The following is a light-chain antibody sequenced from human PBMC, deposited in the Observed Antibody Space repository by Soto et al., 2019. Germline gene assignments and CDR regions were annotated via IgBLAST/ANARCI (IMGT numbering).Light chain of an antibody. Sequence: EIVLTQSPGTLSLSPGERSTLTCRASQSVDSSFFAWYQQKPGQTPRLLIYGISSRATGIPHRLSGSGSGTDFTLTISRLEPEYFAVYYCQQYGTSPFTFGPGTKVDIK. CDR2: GIS. CDR3: QQYGTSPFT. CDR1: QSVDSSF. V-gene: IGKV3-20*01. J-gene: IGKJ3*01.